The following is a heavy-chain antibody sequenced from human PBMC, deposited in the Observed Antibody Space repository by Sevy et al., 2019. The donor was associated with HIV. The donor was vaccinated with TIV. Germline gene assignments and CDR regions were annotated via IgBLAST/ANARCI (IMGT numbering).Heavy chain of an antibody. Sequence: ASVKVSCKASGYSFTDYYMHWVRQAPGQGLEWMAWINPKNDVTNYAQKFQGRVTMTRDTSTSTAYMELTRLRSDDTAVYYCARARRVTTVYYYYGMGVWGQGTTVTVSS. V-gene: IGHV1-2*02. J-gene: IGHJ6*02. CDR2: INPKNDVT. CDR3: ARARRVTTVYYYYGMGV. CDR1: GYSFTDYY. D-gene: IGHD5-18*01.